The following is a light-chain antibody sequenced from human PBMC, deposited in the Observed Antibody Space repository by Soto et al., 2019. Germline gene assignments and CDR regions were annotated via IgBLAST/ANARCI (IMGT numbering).Light chain of an antibody. CDR1: QGVSNY. CDR3: QKYDSALFT. CDR2: AAS. J-gene: IGKJ3*01. Sequence: DIQMTQSPSSLSASVGDRVTITCRASQGVSNYLAWYQQRPGKVPKLLIYAASTLQSGVPSRFSGSGSGTDFSLTISSLQSEDVATYYCQKYDSALFTFGPGTKVDIK. V-gene: IGKV1-27*01.